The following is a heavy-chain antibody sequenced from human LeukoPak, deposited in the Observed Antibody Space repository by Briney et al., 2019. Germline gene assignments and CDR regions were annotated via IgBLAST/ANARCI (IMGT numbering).Heavy chain of an antibody. CDR3: ARTPYYYDSSGYYLY. D-gene: IGHD3-22*01. CDR1: GLTFSSHW. V-gene: IGHV3-74*01. Sequence: GGSLRLSCAASGLTFSSHWMHWVRQAPGKGLVWVSRITNDGSSTTYADSVKGRFTISRDNSKNTLYLQMNSLRAEDTAVYYCARTPYYYDSSGYYLYWGQGTLVTVSS. J-gene: IGHJ4*02. CDR2: ITNDGSST.